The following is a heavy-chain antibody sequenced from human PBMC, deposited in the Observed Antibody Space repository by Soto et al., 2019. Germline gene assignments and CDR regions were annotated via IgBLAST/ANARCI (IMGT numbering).Heavy chain of an antibody. CDR2: IYYSGST. V-gene: IGHV4-61*08. Sequence: SETLSLTCAVSGGSISSGGYSWSWIRQPPGKGLEWIGYIYYSGSTNYNPSLKSRVTISVDTSKNQFSLKLSSVTAADTAVYYCARVIEDYDILTGTALWGQGTLVTVSS. J-gene: IGHJ4*02. CDR3: ARVIEDYDILTGTAL. D-gene: IGHD3-9*01. CDR1: GGSISSGGYS.